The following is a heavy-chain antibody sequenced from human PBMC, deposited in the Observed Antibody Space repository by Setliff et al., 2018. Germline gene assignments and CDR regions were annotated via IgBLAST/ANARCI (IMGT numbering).Heavy chain of an antibody. D-gene: IGHD2-15*01. V-gene: IGHV4-61*09. J-gene: IGHJ4*02. Sequence: PSETLSLTCTVSGGSIRSGSYYWNWIRQAAGKGLEWLGHIYTSGSTKYSPSLESRVTISVDTSNNQFSLKLNSMTTADTAVYYCARILDRDALIPGDIPRLKPPKGYCSGGRCDPFDYWGEGTLVTVSS. CDR1: GGSIRSGSYY. CDR2: IYTSGST. CDR3: ARILDRDALIPGDIPRLKPPKGYCSGGRCDPFDY.